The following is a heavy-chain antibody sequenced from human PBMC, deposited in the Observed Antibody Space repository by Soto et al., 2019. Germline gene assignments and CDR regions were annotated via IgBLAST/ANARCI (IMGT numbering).Heavy chain of an antibody. J-gene: IGHJ6*02. V-gene: IGHV3-30*03. Sequence: QVQLVESGGGVVQSGRSLRLSCVTSGFRFGDYAMHWVRQAPGKGLEWVAVISDDGRHTYYADSVKGRFTISRDNSRNTLSLQMNSLSDDTAVYYCARDRVWSRMRVYGMDVWGRGTTVTVSS. CDR1: GFRFGDYA. CDR3: ARDRVWSRMRVYGMDV. D-gene: IGHD3-3*01. CDR2: ISDDGRHT.